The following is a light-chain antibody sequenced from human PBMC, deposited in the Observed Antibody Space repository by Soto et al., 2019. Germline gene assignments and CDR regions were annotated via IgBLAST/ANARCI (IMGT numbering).Light chain of an antibody. CDR2: LGS. V-gene: IGKV2-28*01. J-gene: IGKJ1*01. CDR1: QSLLLRNGYHD. CDR3: MQALQTPRT. Sequence: DIVMTQSPLSLSVTPGEPASISCRSSQSLLLRNGYHDLDWYLQKPGQSPQLLISLGSNRASGVSDRFSGSGSGTDFTLKISRVEAEDVGVYFCMQALQTPRTFGQGTKVEIK.